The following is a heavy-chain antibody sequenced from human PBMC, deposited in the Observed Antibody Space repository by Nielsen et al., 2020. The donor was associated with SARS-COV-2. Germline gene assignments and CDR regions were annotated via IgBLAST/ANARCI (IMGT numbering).Heavy chain of an antibody. J-gene: IGHJ3*02. CDR2: ISYDGSNK. CDR3: VKGSGSYFDAFDI. Sequence: GGSLRLSCAASGFTFNDYAMHWVRQAPGKGLEWVAVISYDGSNKYYADSVKGRFTISRDNSKNTLYLQMNSLRAEDTAVYYCVKGSGSYFDAFDIWGQGTMVTVSS. CDR1: GFTFNDYA. D-gene: IGHD3-10*01. V-gene: IGHV3-30-3*01.